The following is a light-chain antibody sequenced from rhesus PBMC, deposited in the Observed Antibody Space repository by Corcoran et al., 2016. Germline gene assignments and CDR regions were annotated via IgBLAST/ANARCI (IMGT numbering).Light chain of an antibody. Sequence: DIQMTQSPSSLSASVGDTVTITCRASQSFSSSLAWYQQKPGKAPKLLIYIASSLQSGVPSRFSGSKSGTDFTLTISSLQPEDIASYYCPQYYSYPWTFGQGTKVEIK. J-gene: IGKJ1*01. CDR1: QSFSSS. V-gene: IGKV1-46*01. CDR3: PQYYSYPWT. CDR2: IAS.